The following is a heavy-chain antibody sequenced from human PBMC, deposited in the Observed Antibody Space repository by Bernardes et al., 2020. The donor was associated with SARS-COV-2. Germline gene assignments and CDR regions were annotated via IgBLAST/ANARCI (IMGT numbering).Heavy chain of an antibody. CDR2: IYPGDSDT. CDR3: ARHKEGTIFGVVIMPGPFDY. D-gene: IGHD3-3*01. V-gene: IGHV5-51*01. CDR1: GYSFTSYW. J-gene: IGHJ4*02. Sequence: ESLKISCKGSGYSFTSYWIGWVRQMPGKGLEWMGIIYPGDSDTRYSPSFQGQVTISADKSISTAYLQWSSLKASDTAMYYCARHKEGTIFGVVIMPGPFDYWGQGTLVTVSS.